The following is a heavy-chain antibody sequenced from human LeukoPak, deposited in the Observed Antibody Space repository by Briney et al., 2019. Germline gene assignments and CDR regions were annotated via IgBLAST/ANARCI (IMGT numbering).Heavy chain of an antibody. D-gene: IGHD6-13*01. Sequence: PGGSLRLSCAASGFTFSSYWMLWVRQAPGKGLVWVSRIKRVASSTSYADPVKGRFTISRDNAKNTLYLQTNSLRAEDTAVYYCARDSSSSWYQDWGQGTLVTVSS. CDR2: IKRVASST. CDR1: GFTFSSYW. CDR3: ARDSSSSWYQD. J-gene: IGHJ4*02. V-gene: IGHV3-74*01.